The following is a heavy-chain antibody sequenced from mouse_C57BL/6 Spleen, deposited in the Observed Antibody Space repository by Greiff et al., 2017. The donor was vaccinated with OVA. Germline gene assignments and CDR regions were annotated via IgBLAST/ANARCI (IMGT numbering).Heavy chain of an antibody. CDR2: IWSGGST. CDR1: GFSLTSYG. D-gene: IGHD2-3*01. CDR3: ARKGGDGYFAY. Sequence: VKLVESGPGLVQPSQCLSITCTVSGFSLTSYGVHWVRQSPGKGLEWLGVIWSGGSTDYNAAFISRLSISKDNSKSQVFFKMNSLQADDTAIYYCARKGGDGYFAYWGQGTLGTVSA. J-gene: IGHJ3*01. V-gene: IGHV2-2*01.